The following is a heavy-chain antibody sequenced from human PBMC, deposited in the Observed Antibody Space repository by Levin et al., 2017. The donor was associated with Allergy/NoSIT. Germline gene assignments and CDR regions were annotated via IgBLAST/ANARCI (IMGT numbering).Heavy chain of an antibody. V-gene: IGHV4-59*01. CDR2: VSYSGNT. J-gene: IGHJ4*02. CDR1: GGSISGYY. D-gene: IGHD6-13*01. CDR3: ARGGRKQQLVHDY. Sequence: SGGSLRLSCTVSGGSISGYYWSWIRQPPGKGLEWIGYVSYSGNTNYNPSLKSRLTISVDTSKNQFSLRLSSVTAADTAVYYCARGGRKQQLVHDYLGQGALVTVSS.